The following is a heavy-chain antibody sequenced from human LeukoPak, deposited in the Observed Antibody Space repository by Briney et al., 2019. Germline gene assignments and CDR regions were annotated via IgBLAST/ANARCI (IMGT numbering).Heavy chain of an antibody. V-gene: IGHV4-59*08. CDR3: ARRSSWYDGWFDP. J-gene: IGHJ5*02. Sequence: SETLSLTCTVSGGSISSYYWSWFRQPPGKGLEWIGYIYYSGSTNYNPSLKSRVTISVDTSKNQFSLKLSSVTAADTAVYYCARRSSWYDGWFDPWGQGTLVTVSS. D-gene: IGHD6-13*01. CDR2: IYYSGST. CDR1: GGSISSYY.